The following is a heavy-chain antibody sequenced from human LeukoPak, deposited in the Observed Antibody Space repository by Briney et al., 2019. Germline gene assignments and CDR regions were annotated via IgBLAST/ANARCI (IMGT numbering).Heavy chain of an antibody. V-gene: IGHV3-74*01. D-gene: IGHD3-10*01. CDR3: TRENGSGKDY. Sequence: GGSLRLSCAASGFTFSNYWMHWVRQAPGKGLVWVSRINSDGGSTRYADSVKGRFTISRDNAKNSLYLQMNSLRAEDTAVYYCTRENGSGKDYWGQGTLVTVSS. CDR1: GFTFSNYW. J-gene: IGHJ4*02. CDR2: INSDGGST.